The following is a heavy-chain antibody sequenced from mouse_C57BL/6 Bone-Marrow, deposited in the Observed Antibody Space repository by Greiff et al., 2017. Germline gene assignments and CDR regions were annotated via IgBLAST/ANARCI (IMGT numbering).Heavy chain of an antibody. J-gene: IGHJ3*01. CDR1: GYTFTSYW. V-gene: IGHV1-55*01. Sequence: QVQLQQPGAELVKPGASVKMSCKASGYTFTSYWITWVKQRPGQGLEWIGEIYPGSGSTNYNEKFKSKATLTVDTSSSTAYMQLSSLTSEDSAVYYCARGDGYGAWFAYWGQGTLVTVSA. D-gene: IGHD2-2*01. CDR3: ARGDGYGAWFAY. CDR2: IYPGSGST.